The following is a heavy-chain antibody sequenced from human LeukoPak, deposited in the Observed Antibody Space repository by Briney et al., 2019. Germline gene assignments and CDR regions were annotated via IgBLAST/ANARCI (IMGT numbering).Heavy chain of an antibody. CDR1: GFTFSSYA. Sequence: GGSLRLSCAASGFTFSSYAMSWVRQAPGEGLEWVSAISGSGGSTYYADSVKGRFTISRDNSKNTLYLQMNSLRAEDTAVYYCAKLQRVIAHPLDAFDIWGQGTMATVSS. D-gene: IGHD3-22*01. V-gene: IGHV3-23*01. CDR2: ISGSGGST. CDR3: AKLQRVIAHPLDAFDI. J-gene: IGHJ3*02.